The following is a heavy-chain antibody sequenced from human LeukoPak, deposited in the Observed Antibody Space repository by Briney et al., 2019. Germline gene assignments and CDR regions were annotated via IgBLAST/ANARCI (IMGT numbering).Heavy chain of an antibody. Sequence: SETLSLTCTVSGGSISSSSYYWGWIRQPPGKGLEWIGYIYYSGSTNYNPSLKSRVTISVDTSKNQFSLKLSSVTAADTAVYYCARALMEFGIDYWGQGTLVTVSS. CDR3: ARALMEFGIDY. J-gene: IGHJ4*02. CDR1: GGSISSSSYY. CDR2: IYYSGST. V-gene: IGHV4-61*05. D-gene: IGHD3-10*01.